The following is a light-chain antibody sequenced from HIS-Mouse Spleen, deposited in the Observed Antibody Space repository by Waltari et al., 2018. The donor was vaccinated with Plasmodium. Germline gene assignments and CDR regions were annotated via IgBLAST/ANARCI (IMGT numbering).Light chain of an antibody. J-gene: IGLJ2*01. CDR3: GTWDSSLSAGVV. CDR1: SSNIGNNY. Sequence: QSVLTQPPSVSAAPGQKVTISCSGSSSNIGNNYVSSYQQLPVTAPKLLIYDNNKRPSGIPDRFSGSKSGTSATLGITGLQTGDEADYYCGTWDSSLSAGVVFGGGTKLTVL. V-gene: IGLV1-51*01. CDR2: DNN.